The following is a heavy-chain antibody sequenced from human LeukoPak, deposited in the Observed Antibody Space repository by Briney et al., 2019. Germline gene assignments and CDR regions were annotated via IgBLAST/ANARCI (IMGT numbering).Heavy chain of an antibody. Sequence: SETLSLTCTVSGGSISSYYWSWIRQPPGKGLEWIGYIYYSGSTNYNPSLKSRATISVDTSKNQFSLKLSSVTAADTAVYYCARRYDFWSGFDYWGQGTLVTVSS. CDR1: GGSISSYY. D-gene: IGHD3-3*01. V-gene: IGHV4-59*01. CDR3: ARRYDFWSGFDY. J-gene: IGHJ4*02. CDR2: IYYSGST.